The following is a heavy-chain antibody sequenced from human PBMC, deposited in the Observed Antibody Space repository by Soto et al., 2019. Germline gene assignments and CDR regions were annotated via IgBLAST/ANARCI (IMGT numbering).Heavy chain of an antibody. Sequence: ASVKVSCKASGYSFTSYTMHWVRQAPGQRLEWMGWISAYNGNTNYAQKLQGRVTMTTDTSTSTAYMELRSLRSDDTAVYYCARVKGSGYHNWFDPRGQATLVTVSS. D-gene: IGHD3-22*01. CDR2: ISAYNGNT. V-gene: IGHV1-18*01. J-gene: IGHJ5*02. CDR3: ARVKGSGYHNWFDP. CDR1: GYSFTSYT.